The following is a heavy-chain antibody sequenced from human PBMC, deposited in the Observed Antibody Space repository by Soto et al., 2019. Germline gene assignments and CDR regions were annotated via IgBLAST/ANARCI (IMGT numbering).Heavy chain of an antibody. V-gene: IGHV3-30*18. J-gene: IGHJ6*02. CDR3: VKERYGQLWLEDYGMDV. CDR1: AFTFSSYR. Sequence: QVQLVESGGGVVQPGRSLRLSCAASAFTFSSYRIHWVRQAPGKGLDWVAVISYDASDKYYADSVKGRFTISRDNSKNTLYLQMNSLRAEDTAVYYCVKERYGQLWLEDYGMDVWCQGTTVTVSS. D-gene: IGHD5-18*01. CDR2: ISYDASDK.